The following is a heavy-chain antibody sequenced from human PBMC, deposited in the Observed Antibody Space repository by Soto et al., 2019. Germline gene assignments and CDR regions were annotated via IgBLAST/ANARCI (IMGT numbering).Heavy chain of an antibody. CDR3: ARDKPLIQRGGLDV. J-gene: IGHJ6*02. CDR1: AYTFTSYG. D-gene: IGHD5-18*01. V-gene: IGHV1-18*01. Sequence: QVQLVQSGDEVKKPGASVKVSCKASAYTFTSYGVSWVRQAPGQGLEWMGLISGYNGNTYYAQDLQGRVTLTTDTSATTAYMELRSLTSDDTAVYYCARDKPLIQRGGLDVWGQGTTVTVSS. CDR2: ISGYNGNT.